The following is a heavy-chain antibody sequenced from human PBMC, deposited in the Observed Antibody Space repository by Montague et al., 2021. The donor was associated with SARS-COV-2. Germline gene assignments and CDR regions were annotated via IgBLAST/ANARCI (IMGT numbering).Heavy chain of an antibody. CDR2: MHDSGTA. J-gene: IGHJ4*02. Sequence: SETLSLTCTVSDGSIRSYYWNWMRQTPGKGLEWIGYMHDSGTANYNPSLRSRVTLMVDASRNQFSLELSSVTAADTAMYYCTRPPRGSGTWGYFDYWAQGTLVTVSS. D-gene: IGHD3-10*01. V-gene: IGHV4-59*08. CDR1: DGSIRSYY. CDR3: TRPPRGSGTWGYFDY.